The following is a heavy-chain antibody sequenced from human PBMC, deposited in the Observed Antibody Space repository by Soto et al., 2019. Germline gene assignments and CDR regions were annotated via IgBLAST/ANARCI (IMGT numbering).Heavy chain of an antibody. CDR1: GFTFPTFA. J-gene: IGHJ4*02. V-gene: IGHV3-23*01. CDR2: ISGGSDAT. CDR3: TRDYGSYGGYDRTDLFDY. D-gene: IGHD5-12*01. Sequence: GGSLRLSCAASGFTFPTFAMSWVRQAPGKGLEWVSTISGGSDATFYADSVKGRFTISRDNSRNTLYLHINSLRPEDTAIYYCTRDYGSYGGYDRTDLFDYWGQGTLVTVSS.